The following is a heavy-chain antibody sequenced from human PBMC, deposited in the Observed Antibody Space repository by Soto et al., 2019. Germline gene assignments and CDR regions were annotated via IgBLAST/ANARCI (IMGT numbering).Heavy chain of an antibody. D-gene: IGHD3-22*01. CDR3: ARGHPRDSSGYYLIDY. J-gene: IGHJ4*02. Sequence: ASVKVSCKASGYTFTSYDINWVRQATGQGLEWMGWMNPNSGNTGYAQKFQGRVTMTRNTSISTAYMELSSLRSEDTAVYYCARGHPRDSSGYYLIDYWGQGTLVTVSS. CDR1: GYTFTSYD. V-gene: IGHV1-8*01. CDR2: MNPNSGNT.